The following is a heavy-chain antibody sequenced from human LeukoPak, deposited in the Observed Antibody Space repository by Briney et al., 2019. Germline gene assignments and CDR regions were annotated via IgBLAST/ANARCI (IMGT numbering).Heavy chain of an antibody. J-gene: IGHJ3*02. CDR2: IYPGDSDT. V-gene: IGHV5-51*01. Sequence: GESLKISCKGSGYIFTSYWIGWVRQMPGKGLEWMGIIYPGDSDTRYSPSFQGQVTISADKSISTAYLQWSSLKASDTAMYYCARPPTQNSPYCGGDCYSDDAFDIWGQGTMVTVSS. CDR3: ARPPTQNSPYCGGDCYSDDAFDI. CDR1: GYIFTSYW. D-gene: IGHD2-21*01.